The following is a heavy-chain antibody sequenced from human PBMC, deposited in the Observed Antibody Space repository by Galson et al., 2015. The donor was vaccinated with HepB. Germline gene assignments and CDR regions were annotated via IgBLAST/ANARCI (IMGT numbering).Heavy chain of an antibody. CDR1: GGTLSSYP. CDR3: ASLEDGSGHFYGYFDY. Sequence: SVKVSCKASGGTLSSYPISWVRQAPGQGLEWMGGIIPIFDTPNYAQKFQGRVTITADESTSTAYMELSSLRSDDTAVYYCASLEDGSGHFYGYFDYWGQGTLVTVSS. CDR2: IIPIFDTP. J-gene: IGHJ4*02. D-gene: IGHD3-22*01. V-gene: IGHV1-69*13.